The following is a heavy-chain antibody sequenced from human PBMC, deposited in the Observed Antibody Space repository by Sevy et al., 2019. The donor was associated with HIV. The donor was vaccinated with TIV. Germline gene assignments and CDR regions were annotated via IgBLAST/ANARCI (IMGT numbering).Heavy chain of an antibody. D-gene: IGHD5-12*01. Sequence: VKVSCKASGGTFSSYAISWVRQAPGQGLEWMGGIIPIFGTANYAQKFQGRVTITADESTSTAYMELSSLRSEDTAVYYCARGARGYSGYDSYYFDYWGQGALVTVSS. CDR2: IIPIFGTA. CDR3: ARGARGYSGYDSYYFDY. J-gene: IGHJ4*02. CDR1: GGTFSSYA. V-gene: IGHV1-69*01.